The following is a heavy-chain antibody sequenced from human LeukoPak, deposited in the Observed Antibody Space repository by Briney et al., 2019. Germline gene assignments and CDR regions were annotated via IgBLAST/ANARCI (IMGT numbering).Heavy chain of an antibody. CDR1: GGSISSYY. J-gene: IGHJ5*02. CDR3: ARRIAAAGPWTSNWFDP. CDR2: IYYSGST. Sequence: SGTLSLTCTVSGGSISSYYWSWIRQPPGKGLEWIGYIYYSGSTNYNPSLKSRVTISVDTSKNQFSLKLSSVTAADTAVYHCARRIAAAGPWTSNWFDPWGQGTLVTVSS. D-gene: IGHD6-13*01. V-gene: IGHV4-59*01.